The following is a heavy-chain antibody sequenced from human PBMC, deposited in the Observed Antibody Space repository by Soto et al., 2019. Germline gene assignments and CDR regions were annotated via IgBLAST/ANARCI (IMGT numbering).Heavy chain of an antibody. CDR1: GYSFTSYW. J-gene: IGHJ6*02. Sequence: PGESLKISCKGSGYSFTSYWIGWVRQMPGKGLEWLGIIYPGDSDTRYSPSFQGQVTISADKSISTAYLQWSSLKASDTAMYYCARGRIDPYYYGSGSSMFGMDVWGQGTTVTVSS. V-gene: IGHV5-51*01. CDR2: IYPGDSDT. D-gene: IGHD3-10*01. CDR3: ARGRIDPYYYGSGSSMFGMDV.